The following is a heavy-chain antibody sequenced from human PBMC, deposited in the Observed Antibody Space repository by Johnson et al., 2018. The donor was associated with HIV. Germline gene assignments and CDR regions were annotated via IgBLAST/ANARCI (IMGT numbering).Heavy chain of an antibody. CDR2: ISYDGSNK. D-gene: IGHD5-12*01. J-gene: IGHJ3*02. Sequence: QVQLVESGGGVVQAGRSLRLSCAASGFTFSSYAMHWVRQAPGKGLEWVAVISYDGSNKYYADSVKGRFTISRDNAKNSLYLQMNSLRAEDTAVYYCARVLRLPRLGAFDIWGQGTMVTVSS. CDR1: GFTFSSYA. V-gene: IGHV3-30-3*01. CDR3: ARVLRLPRLGAFDI.